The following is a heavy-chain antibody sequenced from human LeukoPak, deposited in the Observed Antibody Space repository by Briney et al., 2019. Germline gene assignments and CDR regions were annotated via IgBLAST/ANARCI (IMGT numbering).Heavy chain of an antibody. CDR3: ARRREWELDQDAFDI. J-gene: IGHJ3*02. V-gene: IGHV5-51*01. D-gene: IGHD1-26*01. CDR2: IYPGDSDT. CDR1: GYSFTSYW. Sequence: KPGESLKISCKGSGYSFTSYWIGWVRQMPGKGLEWMGFIYPGDSDTRYSPSFQGQVTISADKSISTAYLQWSSLKASDTAMYYCARRREWELDQDAFDIWGQGTMVTVSS.